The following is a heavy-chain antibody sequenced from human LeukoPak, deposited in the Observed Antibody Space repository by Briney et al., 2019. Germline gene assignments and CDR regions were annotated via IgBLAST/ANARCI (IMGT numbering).Heavy chain of an antibody. CDR1: GCSVTSYY. CDR2: IYTSGST. V-gene: IGHV4-4*07. D-gene: IGHD3-10*01. CDR3: ARDYYYGSGSLINWFDP. Sequence: PSETLSLTCTVSGCSVTSYYWSWIRQPAGKGLEWIGRIYTSGSTNYNPSLKSRVTMSVDTSKNQFSLKLSSVTAADTAVYYCARDYYYGSGSLINWFDPWGQGTLVTVSS. J-gene: IGHJ5*02.